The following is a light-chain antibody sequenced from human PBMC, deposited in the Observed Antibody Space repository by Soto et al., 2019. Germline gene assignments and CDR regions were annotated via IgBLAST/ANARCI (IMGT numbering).Light chain of an antibody. CDR2: KAS. CDR3: QYWDDYSWT. CDR1: QSITDW. V-gene: IGKV1-5*03. J-gene: IGKJ1*01. Sequence: DIQMTQSPSTLSASVGDRVTITCRASQSITDWLAWYQQKPGKAPKFLIYKASNLEGGVPSRFSGSGSGTEFNITISSVQPDDFATYYCQYWDDYSWTFGQGTKVEIK.